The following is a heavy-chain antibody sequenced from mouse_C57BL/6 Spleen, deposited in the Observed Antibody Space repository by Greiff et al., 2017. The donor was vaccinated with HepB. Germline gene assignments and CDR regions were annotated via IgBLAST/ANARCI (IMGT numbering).Heavy chain of an antibody. V-gene: IGHV1-55*01. Sequence: QVQLQQSGAELVKPGASVKMSCKASGYTFTSYWITWVKQRPGQGLEWIGDIYPGSGSTNYNEKFKSKATLTVDTSSSTAYMQLSSLTSEDSAVYYCARRVLGSSGYGYFDYWGQGTTLTVSS. J-gene: IGHJ2*01. CDR1: GYTFTSYW. CDR3: ARRVLGSSGYGYFDY. CDR2: IYPGSGST. D-gene: IGHD3-2*02.